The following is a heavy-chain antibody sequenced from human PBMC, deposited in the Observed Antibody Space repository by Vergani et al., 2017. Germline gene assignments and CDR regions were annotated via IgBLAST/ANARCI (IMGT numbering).Heavy chain of an antibody. J-gene: IGHJ4*02. V-gene: IGHV4-38-2*01. CDR1: GFSIDNGYY. CDR3: ARRSGIVYDIFSGTQYFFDF. CDR2: IYRTGRT. D-gene: IGHD3-9*01. Sequence: QVQLQESGPGLVKPSETLSLPCAVSGFSIDNGYYWDWIRQPPGKGLEWIGSIYRTGRTHFNPSLKSRVNISVDTSNNHFSLRLNSLPAADTAVYYCARRSGIVYDIFSGTQYFFDFWGQGTRVTVSS.